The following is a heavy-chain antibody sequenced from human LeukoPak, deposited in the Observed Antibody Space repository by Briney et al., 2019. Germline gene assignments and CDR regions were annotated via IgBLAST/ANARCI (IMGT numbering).Heavy chain of an antibody. Sequence: SETLSLTCTVSDGSISSYYWSWIRQPAGKGLEWIGRIYTSGSTNYNPSLKSRVTISVDTSKNQFSLKLSSVTAADTAVYYCASYDSSGYYHYWGQGTLVTVSS. CDR3: ASYDSSGYYHY. CDR2: IYTSGST. V-gene: IGHV4-4*07. J-gene: IGHJ4*02. D-gene: IGHD3-22*01. CDR1: DGSISSYY.